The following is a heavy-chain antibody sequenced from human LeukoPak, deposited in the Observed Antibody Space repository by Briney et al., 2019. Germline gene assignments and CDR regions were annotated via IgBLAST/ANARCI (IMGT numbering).Heavy chain of an antibody. V-gene: IGHV1-8*01. Sequence: GASVKVSCKASGYTFTSYDINWVRQATGQGLEWMGWMNPNSGNTGYAQKFQGRVTMTRNTSISTAYMELSSLRSEDTAVYYCAGEVPCSGGSCYPNWFDPWGQGTLVTVSS. CDR3: AGEVPCSGGSCYPNWFDP. D-gene: IGHD2-15*01. CDR1: GYTFTSYD. J-gene: IGHJ5*02. CDR2: MNPNSGNT.